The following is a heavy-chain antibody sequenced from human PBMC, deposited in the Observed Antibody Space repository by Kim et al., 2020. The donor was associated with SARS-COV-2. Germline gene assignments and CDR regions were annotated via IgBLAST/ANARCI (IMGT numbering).Heavy chain of an antibody. D-gene: IGHD5-12*01. CDR1: GFTFSSSS. Sequence: GGSLRLSCAASGFTFSSSSMNWVRQAPGKGLEWVSSITSSSSYIYYADSMKGRFTISRDNAKNSLYLQMNSLRAEDTAVYYCARELRFLATDGVPYWGQGTLVTVSS. CDR3: ARELRFLATDGVPY. V-gene: IGHV3-21*01. CDR2: ITSSSSYI. J-gene: IGHJ4*02.